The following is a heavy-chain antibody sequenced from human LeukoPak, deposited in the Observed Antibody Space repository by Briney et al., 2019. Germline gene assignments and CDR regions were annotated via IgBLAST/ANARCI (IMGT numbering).Heavy chain of an antibody. CDR1: GYNFASSW. V-gene: IGHV5-51*01. J-gene: IGHJ3*02. CDR2: IYPGDSDT. Sequence: GESLKISCKGSGYNFASSWIGWVRHKPGKGLEWMGLIYPGDSDTRYSPSFQGQVTISADKSISTAYLQWSSLKASDTAMYYCAGWKGPDYGETFDIWGQGTMVTVSS. D-gene: IGHD4-17*01. CDR3: AGWKGPDYGETFDI.